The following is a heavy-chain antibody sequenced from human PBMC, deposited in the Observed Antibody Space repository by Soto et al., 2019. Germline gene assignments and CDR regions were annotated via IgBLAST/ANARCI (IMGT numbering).Heavy chain of an antibody. CDR3: ARDKDRPQLGGNYYYILDV. Sequence: QVQLVQSGAELKKPGSSVKVSCKASGGTFRTSAISWERQAHGPGLEWVGGIMPVFRRPKYAQNFQGRVTISADESTSTAYMELSSVRSDDTAVYYCARDKDRPQLGGNYYYILDVWGQGTAVTVSS. J-gene: IGHJ6*02. CDR2: IMPVFRRP. CDR1: GGTFRTSA. V-gene: IGHV1-69*12. D-gene: IGHD3-3*02.